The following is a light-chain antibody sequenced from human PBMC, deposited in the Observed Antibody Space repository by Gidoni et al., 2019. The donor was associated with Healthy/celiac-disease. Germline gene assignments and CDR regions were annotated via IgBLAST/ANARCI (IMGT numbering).Light chain of an antibody. CDR1: NGHSRYA. CDR3: QTWGPGIHGV. CDR2: LNRDGSH. Sequence: QVVVTQSPSAAASLGASVRLTCTLSNGHSRYAIAWHQVPPGKGPRFLMRLNRDGSHEKGDGLPDRFSGSSSGAERYLTISSVQSEDEADYYCQTWGPGIHGVFGGGTKVPVL. J-gene: IGLJ3*02. V-gene: IGLV4-69*01.